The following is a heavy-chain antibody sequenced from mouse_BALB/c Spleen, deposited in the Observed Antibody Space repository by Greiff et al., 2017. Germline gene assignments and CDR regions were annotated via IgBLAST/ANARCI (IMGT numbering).Heavy chain of an antibody. CDR1: GFTFSSFG. Sequence: EVQLQESGGGLVQPGGSRKLSCAASGFTFSSFGMHWVRQAPEKGLEWVAYISSGSSTIYYADTVKGRFTISRDNPKNTLFLQMTSLRSEDTAMYYCARSTRDRGFDYWGQGTTLTVSS. CDR3: ARSTRDRGFDY. J-gene: IGHJ2*01. CDR2: ISSGSSTI. D-gene: IGHD3-3*01. V-gene: IGHV5-17*02.